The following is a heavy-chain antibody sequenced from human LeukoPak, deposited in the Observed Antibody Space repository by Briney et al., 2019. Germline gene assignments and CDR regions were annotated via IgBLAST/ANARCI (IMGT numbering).Heavy chain of an antibody. V-gene: IGHV4-30-4*01. CDR3: ARAYSSGWYRGNPFDY. J-gene: IGHJ4*02. Sequence: SQTLSLTCTVSGGSISSGDYYWSWIRQPPGKGLEWIGEINHSGSTNYNPSLKSRVTISVDTSKNQFSLKLSSVTAADTAVYYCARAYSSGWYRGNPFDYWGQGTLVTVSS. D-gene: IGHD6-19*01. CDR2: INHSGST. CDR1: GGSISSGDYY.